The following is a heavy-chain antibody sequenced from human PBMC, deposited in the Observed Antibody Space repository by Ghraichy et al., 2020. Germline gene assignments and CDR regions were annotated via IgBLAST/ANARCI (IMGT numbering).Heavy chain of an antibody. D-gene: IGHD1-7*01. Sequence: SETLSLTCTVSGGSISSYYWTWIRQSPGKGLEWIGYIYYSGSTNYNPSLKSRVTISVDTSKNQFSLKLRSVTAGDTAVYYCARGLEVLSPPSNWFDPWGQGTLVTVSS. J-gene: IGHJ5*02. CDR1: GGSISSYY. CDR3: ARGLEVLSPPSNWFDP. V-gene: IGHV4-59*01. CDR2: IYYSGST.